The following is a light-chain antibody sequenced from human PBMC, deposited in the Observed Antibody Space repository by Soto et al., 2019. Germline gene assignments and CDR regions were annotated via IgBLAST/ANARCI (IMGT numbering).Light chain of an antibody. J-gene: IGLJ3*02. CDR1: SSNIGAGYD. CDR2: GNS. CDR3: QSYDNSLTWV. V-gene: IGLV1-40*01. Sequence: QSVLTQPPSVSGAPGQRVTISCTGSSSNIGAGYDVHWYQQLPGTAPKLLIYGNSNRPSGFPDRFSGSKSGTSASLAITGLQAEDEADYYCQSYDNSLTWVFGGGTKLTVL.